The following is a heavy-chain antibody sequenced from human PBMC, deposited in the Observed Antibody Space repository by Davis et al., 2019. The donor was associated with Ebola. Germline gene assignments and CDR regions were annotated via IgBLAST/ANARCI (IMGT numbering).Heavy chain of an antibody. CDR2: IYHSGST. V-gene: IGHV4-30-2*01. CDR3: ARETTVTLIDY. D-gene: IGHD4-17*01. Sequence: SETLSRTCTVSGGSISSSSYSWSWIRQPPGKGLEWIGYIYHSGSTYYNPSLKSRVTISVDTSKNQFSLKLSSVTAADTAVYYCARETTVTLIDYWGQGTLVTVSS. CDR1: GGSISSSSYS. J-gene: IGHJ4*02.